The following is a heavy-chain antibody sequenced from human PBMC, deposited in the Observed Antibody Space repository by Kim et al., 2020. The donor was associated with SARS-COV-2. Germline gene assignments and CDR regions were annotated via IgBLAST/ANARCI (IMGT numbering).Heavy chain of an antibody. V-gene: IGHV1-18*01. D-gene: IGHD2-2*01. CDR2: NT. CDR3: ARIPAYLFDS. Sequence: NTNYAQKLQGRVTMTAEPSTSTAYMELRSLRSDDTAVYYCARIPAYLFDSWGQGTMVTVSS. J-gene: IGHJ3*02.